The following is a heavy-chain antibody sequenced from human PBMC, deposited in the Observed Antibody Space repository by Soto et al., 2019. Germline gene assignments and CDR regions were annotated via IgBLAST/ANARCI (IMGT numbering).Heavy chain of an antibody. CDR2: ITGWDAGT. D-gene: IGHD3-22*01. Sequence: PGGSLRLSCVASGFIFSNYAMSWVRQAPGEGLEWVSTITGWDAGTSYADSVKGRFTISRDNSRNTLHLQMNSLRVEDTAVYYCAKDAPGSGWLSDYWGQGTRVTVSS. CDR3: AKDAPGSGWLSDY. CDR1: GFIFSNYA. V-gene: IGHV3-23*01. J-gene: IGHJ4*02.